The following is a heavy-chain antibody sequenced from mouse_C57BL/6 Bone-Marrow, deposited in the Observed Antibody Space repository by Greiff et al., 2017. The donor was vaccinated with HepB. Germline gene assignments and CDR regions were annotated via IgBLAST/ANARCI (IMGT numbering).Heavy chain of an antibody. J-gene: IGHJ1*03. V-gene: IGHV7-3*01. CDR2: IRNKANGYTT. CDR3: ARYGLRYFYWYFDV. D-gene: IGHD1-1*01. CDR1: GFTFTDYY. Sequence: DVMLVESGGGLVQPGGSLSLSCAASGFTFTDYYMSWVRQPPGKALEWLGFIRNKANGYTTEYSASVKGRFTISRDNSQSILYLQMNALRAEDSATYYCARYGLRYFYWYFDVWGTGTTVTVSS.